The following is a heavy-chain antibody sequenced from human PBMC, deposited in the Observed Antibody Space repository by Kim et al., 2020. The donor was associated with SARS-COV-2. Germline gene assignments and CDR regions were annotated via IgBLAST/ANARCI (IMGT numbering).Heavy chain of an antibody. CDR2: INYSGNT. CDR3: ARLVSENSAVEY. V-gene: IGHV4-39*01. Sequence: SETLSLTCTVSGDSISRSSNYWGWIRQPPGKGLEWIGSINYSGNTYYNPSLKSRVTISVDTSKNQLSLKMRSVTAADTAVYYCARLVSENSAVEYWGRGTLVTVSS. J-gene: IGHJ4*02. CDR1: GDSISRSSNY.